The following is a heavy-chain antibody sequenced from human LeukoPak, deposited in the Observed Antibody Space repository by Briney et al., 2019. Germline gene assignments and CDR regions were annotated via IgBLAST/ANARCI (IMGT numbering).Heavy chain of an antibody. D-gene: IGHD3-10*01. Sequence: SETLSLTCTVSGGSISSYYWSWIRQPPGKGLEWIGYIYYSGSTNYNPPLKSRVTISVDTSKNQFSLKLSSVTAADTAVYYCARVSGSGSYAPFDPWGQGTLVTVSS. V-gene: IGHV4-59*01. CDR3: ARVSGSGSYAPFDP. CDR1: GGSISSYY. CDR2: IYYSGST. J-gene: IGHJ5*02.